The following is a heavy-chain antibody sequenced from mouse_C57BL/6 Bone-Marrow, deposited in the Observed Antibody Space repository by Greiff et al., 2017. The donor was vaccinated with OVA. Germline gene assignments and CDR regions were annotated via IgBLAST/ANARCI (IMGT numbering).Heavy chain of an antibody. CDR1: GYTFTRYD. D-gene: IGHD1-1*01. CDR2: IYPRDGST. V-gene: IGHV1-85*01. CDR3: ARVEYYYGSSRYAMDY. Sequence: QVQLQQSGPELVKPGASVKLSCKASGYTFTRYDINWVKQRPGQGLEWIGWIYPRDGSTKYNEKFKGKATLTVDTSSSTAYMELHSLTSEDSAVYFCARVEYYYGSSRYAMDYWGQGTSVTVSS. J-gene: IGHJ4*01.